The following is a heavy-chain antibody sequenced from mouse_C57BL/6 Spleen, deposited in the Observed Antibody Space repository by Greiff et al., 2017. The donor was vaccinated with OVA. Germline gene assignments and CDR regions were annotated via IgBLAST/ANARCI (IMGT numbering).Heavy chain of an antibody. V-gene: IGHV1-19*01. D-gene: IGHD2-5*01. CDR1: GYTFTDYY. CDR2: INPYNGGT. Sequence: DVQLQESGPVLVKPGASVKMSCKASGYTFTDYYMNWVKQSHGKSLEWIGVINPYNGGTSYNQKFKGKATLTVDKSSSTAYMELNSLTSEDSAVYYCAPYYSNYVGFAYWGQGTLVTVSA. J-gene: IGHJ3*01. CDR3: APYYSNYVGFAY.